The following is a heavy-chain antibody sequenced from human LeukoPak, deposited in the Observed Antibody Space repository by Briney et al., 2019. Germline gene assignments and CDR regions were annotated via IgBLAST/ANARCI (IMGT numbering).Heavy chain of an antibody. Sequence: GESLKSSCKGSGYSFSSYRIGWVRQLPGKGLEWMGTLHPGDSDTRYSPSFQGQLTISADKSISTAYLQWSSLKASDTAMYYCASWGGDCHSNYFDHWGRGTLVTVSS. CDR3: ASWGGDCHSNYFDH. CDR1: GYSFSSYR. V-gene: IGHV5-51*01. CDR2: LHPGDSDT. J-gene: IGHJ4*02. D-gene: IGHD2-21*02.